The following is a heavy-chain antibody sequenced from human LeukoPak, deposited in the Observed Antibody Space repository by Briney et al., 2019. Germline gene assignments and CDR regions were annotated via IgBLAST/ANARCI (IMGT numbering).Heavy chain of an antibody. CDR3: ARSGADSSGYYSLYYYYYMDV. CDR1: GGSISSYY. Sequence: SETLSLTCTVSGGSISSYYWSWIRQPPGKGLEWIGYIYYSGSTNYNPSLKSRVTISVDTSKNQFSLKLSSVTAADTAVYYCARSGADSSGYYSLYYYYYMDVWGKGTTVTVSS. CDR2: IYYSGST. V-gene: IGHV4-59*01. D-gene: IGHD3-22*01. J-gene: IGHJ6*03.